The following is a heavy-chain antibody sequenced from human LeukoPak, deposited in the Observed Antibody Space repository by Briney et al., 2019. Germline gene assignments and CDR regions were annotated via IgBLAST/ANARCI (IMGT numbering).Heavy chain of an antibody. CDR2: ISAYNGNT. CDR1: GYTFTSYG. V-gene: IGHV1-18*01. CDR3: ARVPTYYYDSSGYLDY. Sequence: ASVKVSCKASGYTFTSYGISWVRQAPGQGLEWMGWISAYNGNTNYAQKSQGRVTMTRDTSISTAYMELSRLRSDDTAVYYCARVPTYYYDSSGYLDYWGQGTLVTVSS. D-gene: IGHD3-22*01. J-gene: IGHJ4*02.